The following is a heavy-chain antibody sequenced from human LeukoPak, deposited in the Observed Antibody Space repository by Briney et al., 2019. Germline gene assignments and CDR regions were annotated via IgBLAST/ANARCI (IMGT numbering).Heavy chain of an antibody. CDR1: VYSFTSYW. CDR3: ARSDSSSPDAYDI. J-gene: IGHJ3*02. CDR2: IYPGDSDT. D-gene: IGHD6-13*01. Sequence: GESLKISCKGSVYSFTSYWIGWVRQMPGKGLEWMGIIYPGDSDTRYSPSFQGQVTISADKSISTAYLQWSSLKASNTAMYYCARSDSSSPDAYDIWGQGTLVTVSS. V-gene: IGHV5-51*01.